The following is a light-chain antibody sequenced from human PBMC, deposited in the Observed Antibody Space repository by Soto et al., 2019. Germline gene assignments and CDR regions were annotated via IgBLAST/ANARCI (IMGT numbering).Light chain of an antibody. CDR3: AAWDDSLNGRVV. J-gene: IGLJ2*01. CDR2: SND. Sequence: QLVLTQPPSASGTPGQRVTISCSGNSSNIGSNNVNWYQQLPGTAPKLLIYSNDQRPSGVPDRFSGSKSGTSASLAISGLQSEDEADYYCAAWDDSLNGRVVFGGGTKLTVL. CDR1: SSNIGSNN. V-gene: IGLV1-44*01.